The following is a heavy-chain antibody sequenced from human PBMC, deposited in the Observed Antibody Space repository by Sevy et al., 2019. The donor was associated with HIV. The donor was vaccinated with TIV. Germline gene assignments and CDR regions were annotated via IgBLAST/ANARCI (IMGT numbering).Heavy chain of an antibody. V-gene: IGHV3-23*01. J-gene: IGHJ4*02. CDR3: AKSLEYCTNGVCGYSDY. CDR1: GFTFSNYA. Sequence: GGSLRLTCAASGFTFSNYAMTWVRQAPGKGLEWVSGISGSGGSTNYADSVKGRFTISRDNSNNTLYLQMNSLRAEDTAVYYCAKSLEYCTNGVCGYSDYWGQGTLVTVSS. CDR2: ISGSGGST. D-gene: IGHD2-8*01.